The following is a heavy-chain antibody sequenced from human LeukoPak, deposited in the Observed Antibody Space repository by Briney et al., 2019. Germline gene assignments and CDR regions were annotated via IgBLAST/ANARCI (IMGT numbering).Heavy chain of an antibody. CDR2: INPSDGTT. Sequence: VASVKVSCKASGYTFTSYNMHWVRQAPGQGLEWMGIINPSDGTTNYAQTFQGRVTMTRDTSTSTVYMELSSLRSEDTAVYYCARGRGGFDYWGQGTLVTVSS. D-gene: IGHD3-16*01. CDR1: GYTFTSYN. J-gene: IGHJ4*02. V-gene: IGHV1-46*01. CDR3: ARGRGGFDY.